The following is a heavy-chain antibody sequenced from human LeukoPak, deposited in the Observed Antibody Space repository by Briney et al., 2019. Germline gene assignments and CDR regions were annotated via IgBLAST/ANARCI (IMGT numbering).Heavy chain of an antibody. D-gene: IGHD2-2*01. CDR1: GYSISSGYY. Sequence: SETLSLTCTVSGYSISSGYYWGWIRQPPGKGLEWIGSIYHSGSTYYNPSLKSRVTISVDTSKNQFSLKLSSVTAADTAVYYCARHVHRDVVVPAAILYYYYYMDVWGKGTTVTISS. V-gene: IGHV4-38-2*02. J-gene: IGHJ6*03. CDR2: IYHSGST. CDR3: ARHVHRDVVVPAAILYYYYYMDV.